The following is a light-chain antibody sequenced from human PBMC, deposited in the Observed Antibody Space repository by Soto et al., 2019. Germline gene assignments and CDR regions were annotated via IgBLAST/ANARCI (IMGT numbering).Light chain of an antibody. CDR2: EGS. J-gene: IGLJ1*01. V-gene: IGLV2-23*01. CDR1: SSDVGSYNL. Sequence: SVLTQPASVSGSPGQAITISCTETSSDVGSYNLVSWYQQHPGKAPKVMIYEGSKRPSGVSNRFSGSKSGNTASLTISGLQAEDEADYYCFSYAGSITYVFGTGTKVTVL. CDR3: FSYAGSITYV.